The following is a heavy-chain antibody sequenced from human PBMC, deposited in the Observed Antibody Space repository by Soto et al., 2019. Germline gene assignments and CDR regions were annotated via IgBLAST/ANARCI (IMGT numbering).Heavy chain of an antibody. J-gene: IGHJ5*02. D-gene: IGHD1-26*01. V-gene: IGHV3-23*01. CDR3: AKAELXVGATSWFDP. CDR1: GFTFSSYA. Sequence: GGSLRLSWAASGFTFSSYAMSWVLQAPWKGLEWVSAISGSGGSTYYADSVKGRFTISRGNSKNTLYLQMNSLRAEDTAVYYCAKAELXVGATSWFDPWGQGTLVTVSS. CDR2: ISGSGGST.